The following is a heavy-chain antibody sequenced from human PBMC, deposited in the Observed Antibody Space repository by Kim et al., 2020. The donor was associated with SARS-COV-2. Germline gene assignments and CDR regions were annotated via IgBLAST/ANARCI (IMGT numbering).Heavy chain of an antibody. CDR2: ISYDGSNK. CDR1: GFTFSSYA. J-gene: IGHJ4*02. D-gene: IGHD5-18*01. Sequence: GGSLRLSCAASGFTFSSYAMHWVRQAPGKVLEWVAVISYDGSNKYYADSVKGRFTISRDNSKNTLYLQMNSLRAEDTAVYYCAREDTAMGFDYWGQGTLVTVSS. CDR3: AREDTAMGFDY. V-gene: IGHV3-30-3*01.